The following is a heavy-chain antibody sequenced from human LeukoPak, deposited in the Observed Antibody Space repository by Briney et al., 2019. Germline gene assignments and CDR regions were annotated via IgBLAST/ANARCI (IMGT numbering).Heavy chain of an antibody. CDR3: GRTIAQYSNSWLYYFYGLDV. Sequence: GGSLRLSCTASGFTFGGYAMTWVRQAPGKGLEWVSSISGGSEDSYYTDSVKGRFTISRDNSRSTLYLQMNSLRADDTAVYYCGRTIAQYSNSWLYYFYGLDVWGQGTTVTVSS. D-gene: IGHD6-13*01. CDR2: ISGGSEDS. V-gene: IGHV3-23*01. CDR1: GFTFGGYA. J-gene: IGHJ6*02.